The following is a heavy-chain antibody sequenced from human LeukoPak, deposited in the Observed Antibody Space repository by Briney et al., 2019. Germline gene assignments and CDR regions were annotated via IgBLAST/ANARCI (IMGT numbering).Heavy chain of an antibody. CDR1: GFTFDDYA. CDR3: ARAPTVLLWFGESPRFDY. CDR2: ISWNSGSI. V-gene: IGHV3-9*01. Sequence: GGSLRLSCAASGFTFDDYAMHWVRQAPGKGLEWVSGISWNSGSIGYADSVKGRFTISRDNAKNSLYLQMNSLRAEDTAVYYCARAPTVLLWFGESPRFDYWGQGTLVTVSS. D-gene: IGHD3-10*01. J-gene: IGHJ4*02.